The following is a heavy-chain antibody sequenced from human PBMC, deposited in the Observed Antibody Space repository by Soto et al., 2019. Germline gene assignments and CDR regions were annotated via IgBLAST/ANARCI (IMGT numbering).Heavy chain of an antibody. Sequence: ASVKVSCKASGYTFTSYGISWVRPAPGQGLEWMGWISAYNGNTNYAQKLQGRVTMTTDTSTSTAYMELRSLRSDDTAVYYCARGRGYGDYYYYYGMDVWGQGTTVTVSS. CDR2: ISAYNGNT. V-gene: IGHV1-18*01. D-gene: IGHD4-17*01. J-gene: IGHJ6*02. CDR1: GYTFTSYG. CDR3: ARGRGYGDYYYYYGMDV.